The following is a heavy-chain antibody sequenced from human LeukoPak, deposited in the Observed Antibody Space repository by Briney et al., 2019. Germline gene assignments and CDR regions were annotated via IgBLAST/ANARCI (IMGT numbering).Heavy chain of an antibody. J-gene: IGHJ4*02. CDR3: ARGKLELRGYYFDY. V-gene: IGHV3-11*04. CDR1: GGSINSDSYY. CDR2: ISSSGSTI. D-gene: IGHD1-7*01. Sequence: LSLTCTVSGGSINSDSYYWGWIRRPPGKGLEWVSYISSSGSTIYYADSVKGRFTISRDNAKNSLYLQMNSLRAEDTAVYYCARGKLELRGYYFDYWGRGTLVTVSS.